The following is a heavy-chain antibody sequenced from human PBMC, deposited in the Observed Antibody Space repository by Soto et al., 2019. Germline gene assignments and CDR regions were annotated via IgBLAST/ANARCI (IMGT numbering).Heavy chain of an antibody. CDR2: IAYDGSHA. CDR1: GFTFRNYA. Sequence: PWRSLRLPGAAAGFTFRNYAMRRVSQEPGKGLECLAVIAYDGSHAFYRDSVKGRFTISRDNSKNTLYLHMNSLRSEDTGVYYCARGDREDILVVVGARPGEYGIDIWGKGTTVTVSS. CDR3: ARGDREDILVVVGARPGEYGIDI. D-gene: IGHD2-15*01. V-gene: IGHV3-30-3*01. J-gene: IGHJ6*01.